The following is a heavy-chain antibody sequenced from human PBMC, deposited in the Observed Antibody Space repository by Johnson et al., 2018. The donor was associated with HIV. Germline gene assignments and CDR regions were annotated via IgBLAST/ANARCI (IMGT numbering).Heavy chain of an antibody. CDR2: IRYDGSNK. V-gene: IGHV3-30*02. Sequence: QVHLVESGGGVVQPGGSLRLSCAASGFTFSSYGMHWVRQAPGKGLEWVAFIRYDGSNKYYADSVKGRFTISRDNSKNTLYLQMNSLRAEDTAVYYCAKDLEEGQQWLIGAFDIWGQGTMVTVSS. J-gene: IGHJ3*02. CDR1: GFTFSSYG. CDR3: AKDLEEGQQWLIGAFDI. D-gene: IGHD6-19*01.